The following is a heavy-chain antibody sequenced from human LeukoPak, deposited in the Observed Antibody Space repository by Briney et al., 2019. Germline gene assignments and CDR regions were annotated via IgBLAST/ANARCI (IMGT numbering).Heavy chain of an antibody. CDR2: IYYSGST. V-gene: IGHV4-59*12. CDR3: ARDEISIAAVDGWFDP. J-gene: IGHJ5*02. Sequence: SETLSLTCTVSGGSISSYYWSWIRQPPGKGLEWIGYIYYSGSTNYNPSLKSRVTISVDTSKNQFSLKLSSVTAADTAVYYCARDEISIAAVDGWFDPWGQGTLVTVSS. CDR1: GGSISSYY. D-gene: IGHD6-13*01.